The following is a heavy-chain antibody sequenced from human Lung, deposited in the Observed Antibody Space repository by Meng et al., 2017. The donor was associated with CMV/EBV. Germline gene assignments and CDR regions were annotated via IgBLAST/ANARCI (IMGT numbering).Heavy chain of an antibody. CDR2: ISWDGGST. J-gene: IGHJ6*01. CDR1: GFTFDDYT. CDR3: AKAGHVDTSSGMDV. V-gene: IGHV3-43*01. Sequence: GEXXKISCAASGFTFDDYTMHWVRQAPGKGLEWVSLISWDGGSTYYADSVKGRFTISRDNSKNSLYLQMNSLRTEDTALYYCAKAGHVDTSSGMDVWGQGNXVNCSS. D-gene: IGHD5-18*01.